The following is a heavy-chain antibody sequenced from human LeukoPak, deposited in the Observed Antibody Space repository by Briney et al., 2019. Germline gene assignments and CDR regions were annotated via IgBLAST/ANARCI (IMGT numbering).Heavy chain of an antibody. CDR1: VYTFTNYY. CDR3: AGTHSSWYGFDP. D-gene: IGHD6-13*01. Sequence: GASVKVSCKASVYTFTNYYMHWVRQAPGQGLEWMGVIDPRGGSTTYAQKVQGRFTMTRDTSTSTVYMELRSLTAADTAVYYCAGTHSSWYGFDPWGQGTLVTVSS. J-gene: IGHJ5*02. V-gene: IGHV1-46*01. CDR2: IDPRGGST.